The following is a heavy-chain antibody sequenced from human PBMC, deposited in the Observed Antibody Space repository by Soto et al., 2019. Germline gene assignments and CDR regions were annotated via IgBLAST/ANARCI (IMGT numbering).Heavy chain of an antibody. CDR1: GGSISSYY. J-gene: IGHJ4*02. D-gene: IGHD3-9*01. CDR3: ARVSILTGYYHFDY. Sequence: PSETLSLTCTVSGGSISSYYWSWIRQPPGKGLEWIGYIYYSGSTNYNPSLKSRVTISVDTSKNQFSLKLSSVTAADTAVYYCARVSILTGYYHFDYWGQGTLVTVSS. CDR2: IYYSGST. V-gene: IGHV4-59*01.